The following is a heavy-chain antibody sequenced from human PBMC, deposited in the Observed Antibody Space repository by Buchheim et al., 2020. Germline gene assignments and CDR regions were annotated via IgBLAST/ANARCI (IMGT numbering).Heavy chain of an antibody. Sequence: EVQLVESGGGLVQPGGSLRLSCAASGFTFSSYSMNWVRQAPGKGLEWVSYISSSSSTIYYADSVKGRFTLSRDKAKHSLYLQMNSLRAEDTAVYYCARDLFGVGYGMDVWGQGTT. J-gene: IGHJ6*02. D-gene: IGHD2-8*01. CDR3: ARDLFGVGYGMDV. V-gene: IGHV3-48*01. CDR2: ISSSSSTI. CDR1: GFTFSSYS.